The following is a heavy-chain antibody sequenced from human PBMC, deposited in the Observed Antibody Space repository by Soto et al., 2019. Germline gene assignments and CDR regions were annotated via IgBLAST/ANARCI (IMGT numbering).Heavy chain of an antibody. CDR1: GGSFSGYY. J-gene: IGHJ6*03. V-gene: IGHV4-34*01. CDR3: ARGPPGIAAAGTPYYMDV. CDR2: INHSGST. D-gene: IGHD6-13*01. Sequence: SETLSLTCAVYGGSFSGYYWSWIRQPPGKGLEWIGEINHSGSTNYNPSLKSRVTISVDTSKNQFSLKLGSVTAADTAVYYCARGPPGIAAAGTPYYMDVWGKGTTVTVSS.